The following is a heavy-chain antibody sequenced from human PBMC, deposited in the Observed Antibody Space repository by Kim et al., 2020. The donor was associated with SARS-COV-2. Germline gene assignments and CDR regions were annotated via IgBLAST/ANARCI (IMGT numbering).Heavy chain of an antibody. V-gene: IGHV4-59*08. Sequence: SETLSLTCTVSGGSISSYYWSWIRQPPGKGLEWIGYIYYSGSTNYNPSLKSRVTISVDTSKNQFSLKLSSVTAADTAVYYGARLHYYDSCGYYYGDFDY. CDR1: GGSISSYY. D-gene: IGHD3-22*01. CDR3: ARLHYYDSCGYYYGDFDY. CDR2: IYYSGST. J-gene: IGHJ4*01.